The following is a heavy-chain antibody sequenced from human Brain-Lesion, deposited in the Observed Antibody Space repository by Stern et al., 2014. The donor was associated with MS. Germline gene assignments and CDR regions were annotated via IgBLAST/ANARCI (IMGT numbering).Heavy chain of an antibody. D-gene: IGHD2-15*01. CDR3: AGEEDIRYCSGGSCTGNWFDP. J-gene: IGHJ5*02. CDR2: IYYSGNT. CDR1: GGSVSSTSYA. Sequence: QVQLQESGPGLVKPSETLSLTCTVAGGSVSSTSYAWAWIRQPPGKGLEGIGTIYYSGNTYYSPSLKSRLTKSLDTSKNQFSLQLRSVTAADTAVYYCAGEEDIRYCSGGSCTGNWFDPWGQGTLVTVSS. V-gene: IGHV4-39*01.